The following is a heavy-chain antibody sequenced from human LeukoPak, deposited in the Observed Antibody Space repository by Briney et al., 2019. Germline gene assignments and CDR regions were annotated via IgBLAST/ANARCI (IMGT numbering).Heavy chain of an antibody. Sequence: PSETLSLTCTVSGGSISSYYWSRIRQPPGKGLEWIGYIYYSGSTNYNPSLKSRVTISVDTSKNQFSLKLSSVTAADTAVYYCARGGGSYYYGMDVWGQGTTVTVSS. CDR1: GGSISSYY. V-gene: IGHV4-59*01. CDR2: IYYSGST. D-gene: IGHD1-26*01. CDR3: ARGGGSYYYGMDV. J-gene: IGHJ6*02.